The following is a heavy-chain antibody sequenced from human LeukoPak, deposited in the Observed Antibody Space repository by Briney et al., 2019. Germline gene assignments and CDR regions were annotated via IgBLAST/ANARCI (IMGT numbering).Heavy chain of an antibody. CDR1: GFTFSSYS. CDR3: ARVGYYDSSGYYGAFDY. J-gene: IGHJ4*02. Sequence: GGSLRLSCAASGFTFSSYSMNWVPQAPGKGREWVSSISSSSSYIYYADSVKGRFTIPRDNAKNSLYLQMNSLRDEDTAVYYCARVGYYDSSGYYGAFDYWGQGTLVSVSS. CDR2: ISSSSSYI. V-gene: IGHV3-21*01. D-gene: IGHD3-22*01.